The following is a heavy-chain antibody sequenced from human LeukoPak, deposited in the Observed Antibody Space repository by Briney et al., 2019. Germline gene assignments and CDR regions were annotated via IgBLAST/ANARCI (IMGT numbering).Heavy chain of an antibody. CDR2: INTNTGNP. V-gene: IGHV7-4-1*02. CDR3: ARGPYDSSGYYYVPFDY. Sequence: ASVNVSCKASGYTFTSYAMNWVRQAAGQGVEWMGWINTNTGNPTYAQGFTGRFVFSLDTSVSTAYLQISSLKAEDTAVYYCARGPYDSSGYYYVPFDYWGQGTLVTVSS. D-gene: IGHD3-22*01. J-gene: IGHJ4*02. CDR1: GYTFTSYA.